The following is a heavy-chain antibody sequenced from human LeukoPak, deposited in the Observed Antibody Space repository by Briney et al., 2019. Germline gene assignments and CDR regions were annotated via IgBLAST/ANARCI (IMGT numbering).Heavy chain of an antibody. Sequence: SVKVSCKASGFTFTSSAMQWVRQARGQRLEWIGWIVVGSGNTNYAQKFQERVTITRDMSTSTAYMELSSLRSEDTAVYYCAAKDCSTSCYRDYWGQGTLVTVSS. D-gene: IGHD2-2*01. J-gene: IGHJ4*02. CDR1: GFTFTSSA. CDR3: AAKDCSTSCYRDY. CDR2: IVVGSGNT. V-gene: IGHV1-58*02.